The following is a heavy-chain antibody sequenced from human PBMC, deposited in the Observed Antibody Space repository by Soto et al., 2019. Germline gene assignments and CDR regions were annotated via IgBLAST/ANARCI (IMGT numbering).Heavy chain of an antibody. CDR1: GFTFIDYA. Sequence: EVQLLESGGGLIEPGGSLRLSCAASGFTFIDYAMSWVRQAPGKGLEWVSVVSGSGDSTSYAASVRGRFTISRDNFNNMLYLQMNGLRSEDTAVYYCARESVPPNWGQGTLVTVSS. V-gene: IGHV3-23*01. CDR2: VSGSGDST. J-gene: IGHJ4*02. CDR3: ARESVPPN.